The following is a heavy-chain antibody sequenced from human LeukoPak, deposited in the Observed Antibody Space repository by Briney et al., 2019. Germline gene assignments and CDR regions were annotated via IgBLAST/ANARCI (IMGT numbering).Heavy chain of an antibody. D-gene: IGHD2-15*01. J-gene: IGHJ4*02. V-gene: IGHV4-59*01. CDR2: IYYSGST. Sequence: SETLSLTCTVSGGSISSYYWSWIRQPPGKGLEWIGYIYYSGSTNYNPSLKSRVTISVDTSKNLFSLKLSSVTAADTAVYYCARVGNGGSCFDYWGQGTLVTVSS. CDR3: ARVGNGGSCFDY. CDR1: GGSISSYY.